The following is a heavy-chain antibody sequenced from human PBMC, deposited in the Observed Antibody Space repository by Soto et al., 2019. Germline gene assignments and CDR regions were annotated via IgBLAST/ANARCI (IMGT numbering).Heavy chain of an antibody. CDR1: GFTFNTYC. CDR3: TRGECNSETYSCFDY. J-gene: IGHJ4*02. V-gene: IGHV3-7*01. D-gene: IGHD1-26*01. CDR2: ITQDGSEK. Sequence: EVQLVESGGGLVRPGGSLRLSCAASGFTFNTYCMSWVRQAPGKGLEWVANITQDGSEKYYVDSVKGRFTISRDNAENSVYLQMNSLRAEDTAVYFSTRGECNSETYSCFDYWGQGTLVTVSS.